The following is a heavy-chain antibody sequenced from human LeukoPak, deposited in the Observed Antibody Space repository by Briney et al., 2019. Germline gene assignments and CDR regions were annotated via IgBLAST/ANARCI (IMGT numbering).Heavy chain of an antibody. D-gene: IGHD1-7*01. CDR3: ARDGAGTDLDGMDV. CDR2: IYSGGST. Sequence: PGGSLRLSCAASGFTVSSNYMSWVRQAPGKGLEWVSVIYSGGSTYYADSVRGRFTISRDNSKNTLYLQMNGLRAEDTAVYYCARDGAGTDLDGMDVWGQGTTVTVSS. CDR1: GFTVSSNY. V-gene: IGHV3-53*01. J-gene: IGHJ6*02.